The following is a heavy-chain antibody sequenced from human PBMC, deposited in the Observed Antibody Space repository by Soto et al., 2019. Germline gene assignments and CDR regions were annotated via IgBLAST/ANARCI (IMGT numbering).Heavy chain of an antibody. Sequence: EQLVESGGGVVQPGKSLRLSCAASGFTFSDYGMHWVRQAPGKGLEWVAVISYAGNHQETADSVKGRFTISRDKSKKKQSPQVNSRRVEDTAVYYSAGPVACRGYCSSSACYDDACDLWGQGTMVTVSS. CDR1: GFTFSDYG. CDR3: AGPVACRGYCSSSACYDDACDL. CDR2: ISYAGNHQ. D-gene: IGHD2-2*01. V-gene: IGHV3-30*03. J-gene: IGHJ3*01.